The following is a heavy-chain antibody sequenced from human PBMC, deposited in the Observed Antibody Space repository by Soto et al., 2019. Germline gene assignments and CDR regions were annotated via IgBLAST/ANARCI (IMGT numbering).Heavy chain of an antibody. J-gene: IGHJ4*02. CDR2: FSAYNGNT. CDR1: GYTFTSYV. CDR3: ATSVLGYCSSTSCPFSFDY. Sequence: QVQLVQSGAEVKKPGASVKVSCKASGYTFTSYVISWVRQAPGQGLEWMGWFSAYNGNTNYAQKLQGRVTMTTDTSTSTAYMELRSLRSDDTAVYYCATSVLGYCSSTSCPFSFDYWGQGTLVTVSS. D-gene: IGHD2-2*01. V-gene: IGHV1-18*01.